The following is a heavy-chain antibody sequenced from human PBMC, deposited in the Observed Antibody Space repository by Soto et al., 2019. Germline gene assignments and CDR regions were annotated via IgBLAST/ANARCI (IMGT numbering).Heavy chain of an antibody. CDR3: ARVMTTVTVYYYYGMDV. CDR2: ISGSGGST. J-gene: IGHJ6*02. D-gene: IGHD4-4*01. CDR1: GFTFSSYA. Sequence: EVQLLESGGGLVQPGGSLRLSCAASGFTFSSYAMSWVRQAPGTGLEWVSAISGSGGSTYYADSVKGRFTISRDNAKNTLYLQMNSLRAEDTAVYYCARVMTTVTVYYYYGMDVWGQGPTVTVSS. V-gene: IGHV3-23*01.